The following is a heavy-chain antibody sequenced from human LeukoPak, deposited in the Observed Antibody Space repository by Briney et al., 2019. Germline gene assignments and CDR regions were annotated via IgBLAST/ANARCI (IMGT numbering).Heavy chain of an antibody. J-gene: IGHJ6*03. CDR1: GFSFTNSW. V-gene: IGHV5-51*01. CDR2: IYAADSDT. Sequence: GESLKISCKGSGFSFTNSWIGWVRQMPGKGLEWMGVIYAADSDTRYSPSFQGQVTISVAKSISTAYLQWRSLEASDTAMYYCARHTGTATIYYYYLYMDVRGTGTTVTVSS. D-gene: IGHD4-11*01. CDR3: ARHTGTATIYYYYLYMDV.